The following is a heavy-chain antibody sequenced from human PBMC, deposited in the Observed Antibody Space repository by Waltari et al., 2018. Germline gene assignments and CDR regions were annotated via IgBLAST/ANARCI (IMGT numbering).Heavy chain of an antibody. V-gene: IGHV4-39*01. D-gene: IGHD2-15*01. Sequence: QLQLQESGPGLVKPSETLSLTCTVSGGSISSSSYYWGWIRQPPGKGLEWIGSIYYSVSTYYNPSLKLRVTISVDTSKNQCSLKLSSVTAADTAVYYCWPPLNGYCSGGSCYSVAAVYWGQGTLVTVSS. J-gene: IGHJ4*02. CDR3: WPPLNGYCSGGSCYSVAAVY. CDR1: GGSISSSSYY. CDR2: IYYSVST.